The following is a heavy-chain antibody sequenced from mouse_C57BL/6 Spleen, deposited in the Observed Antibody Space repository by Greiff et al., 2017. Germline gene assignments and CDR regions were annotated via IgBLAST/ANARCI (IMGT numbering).Heavy chain of an antibody. CDR3: ARSAPITTVVAPYAMDY. CDR1: GYTFTSYT. CDR2: INPSSGYT. J-gene: IGHJ4*01. Sequence: VQLQESGAELARPGASVKMSCKASGYTFTSYTMHWVKQRPGQGLEWIGYINPSSGYTKYNQKFKDKATLTADKSSSTAYMQLSSLTSEDSAVYYCARSAPITTVVAPYAMDYWGQGTSVTVSS. D-gene: IGHD1-1*01. V-gene: IGHV1-4*01.